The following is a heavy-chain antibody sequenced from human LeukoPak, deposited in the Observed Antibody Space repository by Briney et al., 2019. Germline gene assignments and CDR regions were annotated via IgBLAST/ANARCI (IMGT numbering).Heavy chain of an antibody. CDR3: TVAGTDY. CDR2: IKSKTDGGTT. Sequence: GGSLRLSCAASGFTFSAAWMSWVRQAPGKGLEWVARIKSKTDGGTTDYAAPVKGRFNVSRDDSKNTLYLQMTSLKTEDTAVYYCTVAGTDYWGQGTLVTVSS. J-gene: IGHJ4*02. D-gene: IGHD1-1*01. V-gene: IGHV3-15*01. CDR1: GFTFSAAW.